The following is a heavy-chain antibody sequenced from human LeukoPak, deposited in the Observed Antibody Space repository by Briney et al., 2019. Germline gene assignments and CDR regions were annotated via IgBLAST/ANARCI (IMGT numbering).Heavy chain of an antibody. CDR2: IWDDGSNK. V-gene: IGHV3-33*01. Sequence: PGRSLRLSCAASGFTFSSYGMHWVRQAPGKGLEWVAVIWDDGSNKYYADSVKGRFTISRDNSKNTLYLQMNSLRAEDTAVYYCARDLDTAMVLDYWGQGTLVTVSS. D-gene: IGHD5-18*01. CDR1: GFTFSSYG. J-gene: IGHJ4*02. CDR3: ARDLDTAMVLDY.